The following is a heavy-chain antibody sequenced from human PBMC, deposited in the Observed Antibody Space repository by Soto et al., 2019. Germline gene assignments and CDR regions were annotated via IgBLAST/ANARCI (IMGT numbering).Heavy chain of an antibody. CDR3: ARLPRSGYQYGMDV. V-gene: IGHV1-69*01. J-gene: IGHJ6*02. CDR2: IIPIFETP. CDR1: GGTFSSYA. Sequence: QVQLVQSGAEVKKPGSSVKVSCKSSGGTFSSYAISWVRQAPGQGLQWMGGIIPIFETPSYAQKFQGRVTITADESSSTGYMELSSLRFGDTEVYYFARLPRSGYQYGMDVWGQGTTVTVSS.